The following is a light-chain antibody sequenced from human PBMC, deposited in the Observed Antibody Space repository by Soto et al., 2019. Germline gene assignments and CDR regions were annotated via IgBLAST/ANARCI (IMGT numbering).Light chain of an antibody. CDR2: DNT. Sequence: QTVLTQPPSVSVAPGQRVTISCTRSSSNIGAGYDVHWYQQLPGTAPKLLIYDNTNRPSGVPDRFSGSKSGTSASLAITGLQAEDEADYYCQSYDSSLRGSVFGSGTKVTVL. J-gene: IGLJ1*01. V-gene: IGLV1-40*01. CDR3: QSYDSSLRGSV. CDR1: SSNIGAGYD.